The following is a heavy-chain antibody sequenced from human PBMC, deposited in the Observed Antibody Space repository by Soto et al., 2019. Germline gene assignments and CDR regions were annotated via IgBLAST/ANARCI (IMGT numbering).Heavy chain of an antibody. CDR1: GFSVSSND. CDR3: ARAGDFWSGYPLDY. Sequence: GGSLRLCCAASGFSVSSNDMSWVSQAPGKGLEWVSVIYSGGSTYYADSVKGRFIISRDNSKNTLYLQMNSLRAEDTAVYYCARAGDFWSGYPLDYWGQGTLVTVSS. J-gene: IGHJ4*02. V-gene: IGHV3-66*01. D-gene: IGHD3-3*01. CDR2: IYSGGST.